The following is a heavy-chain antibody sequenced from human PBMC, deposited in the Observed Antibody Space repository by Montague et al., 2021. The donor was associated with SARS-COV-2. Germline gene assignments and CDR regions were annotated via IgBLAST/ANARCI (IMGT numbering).Heavy chain of an antibody. CDR3: ARGRQWLVLGYVDY. CDR2: ISFDGSSK. V-gene: IGHV3-30*04. J-gene: IGHJ4*02. Sequence: SLRLSCAASGFTFSSYPMHWVRQAPGNGLEWVAVISFDGSSKHYVDSMKGRLTVSRDNSKNTLFLQMNSLRVEDTAVYYCARGRQWLVLGYVDYWGQGTLVTVSS. D-gene: IGHD3-22*01. CDR1: GFTFSSYP.